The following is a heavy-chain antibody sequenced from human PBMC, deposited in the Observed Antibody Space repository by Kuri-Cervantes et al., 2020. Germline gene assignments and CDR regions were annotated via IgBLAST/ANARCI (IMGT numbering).Heavy chain of an antibody. J-gene: IGHJ6*02. CDR3: ARHRLEWGSGSRYYYGMDV. Sequence: SQTLSLTCAVSGGSISSGGYSWSWIRQPPGKGLEWIGYIYHSGSTYYNPSLKSRVTISVDTSKNQFSLKLSSVTAADTAVYYCARHRLEWGSGSRYYYGMDVWGQGTTVTVSS. D-gene: IGHD3-10*01. CDR2: IYHSGST. CDR1: GGSISSGGYS. V-gene: IGHV4-30-2*03.